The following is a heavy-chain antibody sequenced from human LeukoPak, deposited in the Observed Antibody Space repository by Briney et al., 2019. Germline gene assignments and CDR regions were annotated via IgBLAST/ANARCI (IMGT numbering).Heavy chain of an antibody. V-gene: IGHV3-7*01. D-gene: IGHD3-3*01. J-gene: IGHJ4*02. CDR3: ARDAPAYDFWSGFLDY. CDR2: IKQDGSEK. Sequence: GGSLRLSCAASGFTFSSYWMSWVRQAPGKGLEWVANIKQDGSEKYYADSVKGRFTISRDNAKNSLYLQMNSLRAEDTAVYYCARDAPAYDFWSGFLDYWGQGTLVTVSS. CDR1: GFTFSSYW.